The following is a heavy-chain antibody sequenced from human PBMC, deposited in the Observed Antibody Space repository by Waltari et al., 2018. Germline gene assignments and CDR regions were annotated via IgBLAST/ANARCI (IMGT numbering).Heavy chain of an antibody. CDR3: ARDRINRVALFDAFDL. D-gene: IGHD2-21*01. CDR2: IFTSGST. J-gene: IGHJ3*01. Sequence: QVQLQESGPGLVQPSQTLSLTCNVSGDSLTSGRYYSSWIRQPAGKGLEWIGRIFTSGSTNYNPSLKSRVTISMDTSKNQFSLDLSSVTAADTAVYFCARDRINRVALFDAFDLWGQGTMVAVSS. V-gene: IGHV4-61*02. CDR1: GDSLTSGRYY.